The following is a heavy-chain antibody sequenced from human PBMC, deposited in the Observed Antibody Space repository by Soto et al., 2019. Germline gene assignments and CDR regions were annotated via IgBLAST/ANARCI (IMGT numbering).Heavy chain of an antibody. D-gene: IGHD6-6*01. CDR2: ISDSGGLT. J-gene: IGHJ3*02. V-gene: IGHV3-23*01. Sequence: VQLLESGGDLVHPGGSLRLSCAASGFAFSSHPMSWVRQAPEKGLEWVSGISDSGGLTYNADSVKGRFTISRDNSKNTLYLQMISLRAEDTAVYYCARRAFGSSHTFDIWGQGTVVTVSS. CDR1: GFAFSSHP. CDR3: ARRAFGSSHTFDI.